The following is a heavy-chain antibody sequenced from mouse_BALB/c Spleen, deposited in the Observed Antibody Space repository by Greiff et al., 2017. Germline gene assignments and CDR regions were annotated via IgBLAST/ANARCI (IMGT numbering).Heavy chain of an antibody. CDR2: INPSSGYT. V-gene: IGHV1-4*01. CDR3: ALSTMITTAWFAY. D-gene: IGHD2-4*01. Sequence: VQRVESGAELARPGASVKMSCKASGYTFTSYTMHWVKQRPGQGLEWIGYINPSSGYTNYNQKFKDKATLTADKSSSTAYMQLSSLTSEDSAVYYCALSTMITTAWFAYWGQGTLVTVSA. J-gene: IGHJ3*01. CDR1: GYTFTSYT.